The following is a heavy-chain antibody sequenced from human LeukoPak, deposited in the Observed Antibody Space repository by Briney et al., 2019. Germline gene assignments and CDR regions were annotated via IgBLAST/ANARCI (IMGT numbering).Heavy chain of an antibody. CDR2: IIPIFGTA. CDR3: ARVHYDILTSYYMSYYYYGMDV. D-gene: IGHD3-9*01. V-gene: IGHV1-69*13. CDR1: GGTFSSYA. J-gene: IGHJ6*02. Sequence: SVKVSCKASGGTFSSYAISWVRQAPGQGLEWMGGIIPIFGTANYAQKFQGRVTITADESTSTAYMELSSLRSEDTAVYYCARVHYDILTSYYMSYYYYGMDVWGQGTTVTVSS.